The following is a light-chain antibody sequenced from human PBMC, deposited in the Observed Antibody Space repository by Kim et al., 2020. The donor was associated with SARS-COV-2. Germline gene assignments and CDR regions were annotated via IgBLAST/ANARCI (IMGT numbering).Light chain of an antibody. J-gene: IGKJ4*01. CDR2: GAS. V-gene: IGKV3-15*01. CDR1: QSVSSN. CDR3: QQYNNWPPLT. Sequence: EIVMTQSPATLSVSTGERATLSCRASQSVSSNLAWYQQKPGQAPRLLIYGASTRATGIPARFSGSGSGTEFTLTISSLQSEDFAVYYCQQYNNWPPLTFGRGTKVDIK.